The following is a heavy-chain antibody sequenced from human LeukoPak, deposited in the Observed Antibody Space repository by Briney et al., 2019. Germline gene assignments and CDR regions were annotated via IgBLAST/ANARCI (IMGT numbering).Heavy chain of an antibody. CDR3: ARDGSGWFDY. J-gene: IGHJ4*02. Sequence: TGGSLRLSCAASGFTFSSYGMNWVRQAPGKGLEWVSYISSSGSAIYYTDSVKGRFTISRDDAKNSLYLQMNSLRAEDTAVCYCARDGSGWFDYWGQGTLVTVSS. D-gene: IGHD6-19*01. CDR1: GFTFSSYG. CDR2: ISSSGSAI. V-gene: IGHV3-48*03.